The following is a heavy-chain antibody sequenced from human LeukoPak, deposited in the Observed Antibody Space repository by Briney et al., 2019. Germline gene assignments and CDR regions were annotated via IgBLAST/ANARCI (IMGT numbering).Heavy chain of an antibody. Sequence: GGSLRLSCAASGFTFSSYWMSWVRQAPGKGLEWVANIKQDGSEKYYVDSVKGRFTISRDNAKNSLYLQMNSLRAEDTALYYCAKDIHPGSYYYYGMDVWGQGTTVTVSS. J-gene: IGHJ6*02. V-gene: IGHV3-7*03. CDR3: AKDIHPGSYYYYGMDV. CDR1: GFTFSSYW. CDR2: IKQDGSEK. D-gene: IGHD2-2*02.